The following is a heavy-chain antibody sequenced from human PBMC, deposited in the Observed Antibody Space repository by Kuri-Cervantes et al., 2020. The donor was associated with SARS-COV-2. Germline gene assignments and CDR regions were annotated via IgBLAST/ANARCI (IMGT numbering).Heavy chain of an antibody. D-gene: IGHD5-12*01. CDR3: ARLIGYSGYDYSFGYFDY. Sequence: GSLRLSCAVYGGSFSGYYWSWIRQPPGKGLEWIGEINHSGGTNNNPSLKSRVTISVDTSKNQFSLKLSSVTAADTAVYYCARLIGYSGYDYSFGYFDYWGQGTLVTVSS. J-gene: IGHJ4*02. CDR1: GGSFSGYY. V-gene: IGHV4-34*01. CDR2: INHSGGT.